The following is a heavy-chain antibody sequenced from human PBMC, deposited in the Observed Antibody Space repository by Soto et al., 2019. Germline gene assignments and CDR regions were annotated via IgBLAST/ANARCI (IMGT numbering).Heavy chain of an antibody. CDR3: ARGKCSSTSCSIDY. Sequence: SETLSLTCAVYGGSFSGYYWSWIRQPPGKGLEWIGEINHSGSTNYNPSLKSRVTISVDTSKNQFSLKLGSVTAADTAVYYCARGKCSSTSCSIDYWGQGTLVTVSS. D-gene: IGHD2-2*01. V-gene: IGHV4-34*01. CDR1: GGSFSGYY. J-gene: IGHJ4*02. CDR2: INHSGST.